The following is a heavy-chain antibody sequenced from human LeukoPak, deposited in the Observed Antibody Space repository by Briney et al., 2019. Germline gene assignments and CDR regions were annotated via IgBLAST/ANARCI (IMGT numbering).Heavy chain of an antibody. CDR2: ISSSGRII. D-gene: IGHD6-13*01. Sequence: GGSLRLSCAASGFTFSDYYMNWIRQAPGKGLEWVSYISSSGRIIYYADSVKGRFTISRDNAKNLLYLQMNSLRAEGTAVYYCARGGPAAGRFDYWGQGALVTVSS. CDR1: GFTFSDYY. CDR3: ARGGPAAGRFDY. J-gene: IGHJ4*02. V-gene: IGHV3-11*04.